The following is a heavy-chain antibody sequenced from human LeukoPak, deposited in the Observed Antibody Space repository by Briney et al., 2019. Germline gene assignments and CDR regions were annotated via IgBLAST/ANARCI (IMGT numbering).Heavy chain of an antibody. CDR2: ISAYNGNT. Sequence: ASVKVSCKASGYTFTSYGISWVRQAPGQGLEWMGWISAYNGNTNYAQKLQGRVTMTTDTSTSTAYMELRSLRSEDTAVYYCARGPNYYDSSGYSGYYYYYMDVWGKGTTVTVSS. J-gene: IGHJ6*03. D-gene: IGHD3-22*01. V-gene: IGHV1-18*01. CDR3: ARGPNYYDSSGYSGYYYYYMDV. CDR1: GYTFTSYG.